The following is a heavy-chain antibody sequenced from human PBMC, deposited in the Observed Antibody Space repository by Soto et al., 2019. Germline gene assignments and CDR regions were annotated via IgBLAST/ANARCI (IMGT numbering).Heavy chain of an antibody. CDR1: GGSISSGGYY. J-gene: IGHJ4*02. V-gene: IGHV4-31*03. CDR3: ARVGDDCSSTSCYVLDY. Sequence: PSETLSLTCTVSGGSISSGGYYWSWIRQHPGKGLEWIGYIYYSGSTYYNPSLKSRVTISVDTSKNQFSLKLSSVTAADTAVYYCARVGDDCSSTSCYVLDYWGQGTLVTVSS. D-gene: IGHD2-2*01. CDR2: IYYSGST.